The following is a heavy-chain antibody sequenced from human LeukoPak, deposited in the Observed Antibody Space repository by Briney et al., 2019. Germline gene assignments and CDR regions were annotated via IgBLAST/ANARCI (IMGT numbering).Heavy chain of an antibody. V-gene: IGHV4-39*01. J-gene: IGHJ6*02. CDR1: GGSISSSSYY. CDR3: ARHAPGTRYYYGMDV. Sequence: SETLSLTCTVSGGSISSSSYYWGWIRQPPGKGLEWIGSIYYSGSTNYNPSLKSRVTISVDTSKNQFSLKLSSVTAADTAVYYCARHAPGTRYYYGMDVWGQGTTVTVSS. CDR2: IYYSGST. D-gene: IGHD2-8*01.